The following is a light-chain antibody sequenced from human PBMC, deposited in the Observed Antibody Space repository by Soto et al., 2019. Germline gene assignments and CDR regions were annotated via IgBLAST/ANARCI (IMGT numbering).Light chain of an antibody. CDR1: RSVSRY. CDR3: QQRSTWPTST. CDR2: DAS. J-gene: IGKJ5*01. V-gene: IGKV3-11*01. Sequence: EIVLTQSPGTLSLSPGYRATLSCRASRSVSRYLAWYQQKPGQAPRLLVYDASNRPTDIPARFSGSGSGTDFTLTINSLEPEDFAVYYCQQRSTWPTSTFGPGTRLEIK.